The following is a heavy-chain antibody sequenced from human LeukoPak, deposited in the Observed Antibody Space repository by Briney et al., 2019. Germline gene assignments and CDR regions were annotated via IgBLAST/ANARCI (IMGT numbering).Heavy chain of an antibody. Sequence: GGSRRLSCAAAGFTFSSYGMHWVRKAAGKGLEWVAVISYDGSNKYYADSVKGRFTIARDNSKNTLYLQMNSLRAEDTAVYYCAKDRSITMIRGVMRDWGQGTLVTVSS. CDR3: AKDRSITMIRGVMRD. D-gene: IGHD3-10*01. J-gene: IGHJ4*02. V-gene: IGHV3-30*18. CDR2: ISYDGSNK. CDR1: GFTFSSYG.